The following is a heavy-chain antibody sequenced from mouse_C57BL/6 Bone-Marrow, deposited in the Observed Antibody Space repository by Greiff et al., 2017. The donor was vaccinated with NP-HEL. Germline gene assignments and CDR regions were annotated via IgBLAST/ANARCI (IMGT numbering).Heavy chain of an antibody. CDR3: ARFSYYDGSSYVRKYYFDY. CDR1: GYAFTNYL. Sequence: QVQLQQSGAELVRPGTSVKVSCKASGYAFTNYLIEWVKQRPGQGLEWIGVINPGSGGTNYNEKFKGKATLTADKSSSTAYMQLSSLTSEDSAVYFCARFSYYDGSSYVRKYYFDYWGQGTTLTVSS. J-gene: IGHJ2*01. CDR2: INPGSGGT. V-gene: IGHV1-54*01. D-gene: IGHD1-1*01.